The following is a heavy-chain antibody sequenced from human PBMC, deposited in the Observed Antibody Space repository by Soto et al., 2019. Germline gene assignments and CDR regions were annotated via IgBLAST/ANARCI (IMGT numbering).Heavy chain of an antibody. V-gene: IGHV1-18*01. CDR2: ISTYNGNT. CDR1: GYTFTSAG. D-gene: IGHD3-10*01. Sequence: QVQLVQSGAEVKNPGTSVKVSCKTSGYTFTSAGITWVRQAPGQGLEWMGWISTYNGNTKYAQKVQGRVTMTTDTSTSTAYMELRSPTSDDTAIYYCARDLDGSGSYFTDYWGQGTLVTVAT. J-gene: IGHJ4*02. CDR3: ARDLDGSGSYFTDY.